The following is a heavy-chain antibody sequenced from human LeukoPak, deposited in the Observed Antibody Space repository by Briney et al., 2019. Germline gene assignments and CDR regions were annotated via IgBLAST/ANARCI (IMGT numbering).Heavy chain of an antibody. CDR3: ARAHVTGVDAFDI. J-gene: IGHJ3*02. V-gene: IGHV3-7*01. Sequence: GGSLRLSCAASGFSFISYWMSWVRLAPGKGPEWVANINHDGSGTYYVDSVKGRFTISRDNAKNSLYLQMNSLRAEDTAVYYCARAHVTGVDAFDIWGQGTMVSVSS. D-gene: IGHD2-21*02. CDR2: INHDGSGT. CDR1: GFSFISYW.